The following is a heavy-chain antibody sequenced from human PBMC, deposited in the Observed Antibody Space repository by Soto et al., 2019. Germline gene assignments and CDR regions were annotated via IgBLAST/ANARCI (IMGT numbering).Heavy chain of an antibody. CDR1: GYIFTNYW. D-gene: IGHD3-3*01. Sequence: EVQLVQSGAEVKKPGESLKISCKGSGYIFTNYWIGWVRQMPGKGLEWMGIIYPGDSDAKYSPSFQGQVTMSADKSITTAYLQWSSLKASDTAMYYCARRCGVSEFDYWGQGTLVTVSS. CDR2: IYPGDSDA. CDR3: ARRCGVSEFDY. V-gene: IGHV5-51*01. J-gene: IGHJ4*02.